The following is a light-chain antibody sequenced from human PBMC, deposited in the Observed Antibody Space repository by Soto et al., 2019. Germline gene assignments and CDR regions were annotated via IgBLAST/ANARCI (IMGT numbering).Light chain of an antibody. CDR1: QRVSSGH. CDR2: GIS. CDR3: EYYDYPPT. Sequence: EMGLTQSPCTLYLSPGERATLACRASQRVSSGHLDWYQQKPGQAPRLLIYGISSRATGTPDRFSGSGSGTDFSLTISRLAPEDFEVYSWEYYDYPPTFGKGTRLEIK. V-gene: IGKV3-20*01. J-gene: IGKJ5*01.